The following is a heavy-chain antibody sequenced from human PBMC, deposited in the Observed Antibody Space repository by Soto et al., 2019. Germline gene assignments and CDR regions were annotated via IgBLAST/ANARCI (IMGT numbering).Heavy chain of an antibody. CDR1: GGSISSYY. CDR2: IYYSGST. CDR3: ARTIRQMDAEYFQH. V-gene: IGHV4-59*01. Sequence: SETLSLTCTVSGGSISSYYWSWIRQPPGKGLEWIGYIYYSGSTNYNPSLKSRVTISVDTSKNQFSLKLSSVTAADTAVYYCARTIRQMDAEYFQHWGQGTLVTVSS. D-gene: IGHD2-2*03. J-gene: IGHJ1*01.